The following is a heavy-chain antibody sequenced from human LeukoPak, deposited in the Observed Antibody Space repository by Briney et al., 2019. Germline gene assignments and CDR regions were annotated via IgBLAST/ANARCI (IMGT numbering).Heavy chain of an antibody. Sequence: SETLSLTCIVSGASIRNYNNYWGWIRQPPGKGLEWIGSVFYTGSTHYNPSLQSRITVSVDTSKNQFSLKLSSVTAADTAVYYCARLGPVITMIVPSPGAFDIWGQGTMVTVSS. J-gene: IGHJ3*02. D-gene: IGHD3-22*01. V-gene: IGHV4-39*01. CDR2: VFYTGST. CDR1: GASIRNYNNY. CDR3: ARLGPVITMIVPSPGAFDI.